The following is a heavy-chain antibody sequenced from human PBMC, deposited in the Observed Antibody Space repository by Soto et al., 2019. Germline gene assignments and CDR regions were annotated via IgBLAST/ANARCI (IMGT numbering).Heavy chain of an antibody. J-gene: IGHJ6*02. CDR2: ISWNSGTI. CDR1: GFSFDDYA. CDR3: AKDMRGGSSSSRYFYGMDV. D-gene: IGHD6-13*01. Sequence: EVQLVESGGGLVQPGRSLRLSCAASGFSFDDYAMHWVRQAPGKGLEWVSGISWNSGTIYYADSLKGRFTISRDNAKNSVYLQMNSVRAEETALYYCAKDMRGGSSSSRYFYGMDVWGQGTTVTVSS. V-gene: IGHV3-9*01.